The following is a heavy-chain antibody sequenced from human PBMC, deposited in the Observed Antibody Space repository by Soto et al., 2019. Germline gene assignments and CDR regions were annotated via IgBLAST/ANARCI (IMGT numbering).Heavy chain of an antibody. V-gene: IGHV4-34*01. CDR3: ARLRWLNPPTRPEHYFYGMDV. CDR1: GGPLNGFY. J-gene: IGHJ6*02. CDR2: INDRES. Sequence: SETLSLTCGVYGGPLNGFYWSWVRQPPGKGLEWIGEINDRESNYSPSLKSRLSISTDASKKQFSLKLTSVTAADTAVYYCARLRWLNPPTRPEHYFYGMDVWGQGTSVTVS. D-gene: IGHD5-12*01.